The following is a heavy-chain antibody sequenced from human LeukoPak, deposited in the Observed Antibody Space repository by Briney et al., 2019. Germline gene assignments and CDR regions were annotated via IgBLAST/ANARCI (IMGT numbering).Heavy chain of an antibody. D-gene: IGHD6-13*01. V-gene: IGHV3-23*01. CDR3: ARESPVAATGRSWFDA. J-gene: IGHJ5*02. CDR1: GFTFSSYA. Sequence: GGSLRLSCAASGFTFSSYAMTWVRQAPGEGLEWVSTITGSGGRTYYADSVEGRFTISRDTSKNTLYLQMNSLRAEDTAIYYCARESPVAATGRSWFDAWGQGTLVTVSS. CDR2: ITGSGGRT.